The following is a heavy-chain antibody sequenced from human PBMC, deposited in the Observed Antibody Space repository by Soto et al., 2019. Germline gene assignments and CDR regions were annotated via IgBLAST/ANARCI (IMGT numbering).Heavy chain of an antibody. CDR3: ESLSVDPDY. J-gene: IGHJ4*02. D-gene: IGHD6-19*01. CDR2: IYYSGST. V-gene: IGHV4-61*01. CDR1: GGSVSSGSYY. Sequence: QVQLQESGPGLVKPSETLSLTCTVSGGSVSSGSYYWSWIRQPPGKGPDWIGYIYYSGSTNYNPSLKSRVTISVDTSKNQFSLKLSSVTAADTAVYYCESLSVDPDYWSQGTLVTVSS.